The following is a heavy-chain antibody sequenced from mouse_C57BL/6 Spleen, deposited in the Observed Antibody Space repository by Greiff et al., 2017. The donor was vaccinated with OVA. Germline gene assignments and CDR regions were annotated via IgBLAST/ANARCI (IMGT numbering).Heavy chain of an antibody. CDR2: IYPGDGDT. Sequence: VKLQQSGAELVKPGASVKISCKASGYAFSSYWMNWVKQRPGKGLEWIGQIYPGDGDTNYNGKFKGKATLTADKSSSTAYMQLSSLTSEDSAVYFCARFYYGSSYWYFDVWGTGTTVTVSS. CDR3: ARFYYGSSYWYFDV. D-gene: IGHD1-1*01. V-gene: IGHV1-80*01. CDR1: GYAFSSYW. J-gene: IGHJ1*03.